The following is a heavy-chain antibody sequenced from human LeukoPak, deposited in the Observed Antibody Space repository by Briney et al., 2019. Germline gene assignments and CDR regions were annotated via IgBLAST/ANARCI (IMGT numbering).Heavy chain of an antibody. J-gene: IGHJ6*02. CDR3: ASRVVAVAVDGMDV. Sequence: ASVKVSCKASGYTFTSYTMNWVRQAPGQGLEWMGWINTNTGNPTYAQGFTGRFVFSLDTSVSTAYLQISGLKAEDTAVYYCASRVVAVAVDGMDVWGQGTTVTVSS. CDR2: INTNTGNP. D-gene: IGHD6-19*01. CDR1: GYTFTSYT. V-gene: IGHV7-4-1*02.